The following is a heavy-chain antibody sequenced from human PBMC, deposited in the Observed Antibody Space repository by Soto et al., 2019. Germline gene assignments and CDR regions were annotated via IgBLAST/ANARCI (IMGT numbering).Heavy chain of an antibody. D-gene: IGHD3-22*01. CDR1: GGSISSGGYY. CDR2: IYYSGST. J-gene: IGHJ4*02. Sequence: SETLSLTCTVSGGSISSGGYYWSWIRQHPGKGLEWIGYIYYSGSTYYNPSLKSRVTISVDTSKNQFSLKLSSVTAADTALYYCARGSYYDSSGNLQGNFDYWGQGTLVTVSS. V-gene: IGHV4-31*03. CDR3: ARGSYYDSSGNLQGNFDY.